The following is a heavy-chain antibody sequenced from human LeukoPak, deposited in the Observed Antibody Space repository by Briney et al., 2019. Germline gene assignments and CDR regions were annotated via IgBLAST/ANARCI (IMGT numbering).Heavy chain of an antibody. CDR2: INHSGST. CDR1: GGSFSGYY. V-gene: IGHV4-34*01. Sequence: SETLSLTCAVYGGSFSGYYWSWIRQPPGKGLEWIGEINHSGSTNYNPSLKSRVTISVDTSKNQFSLKLSSVTAADTAVYYCARGSLNDLGWLQTRGAFDIWGQGTMVTVSS. D-gene: IGHD5-24*01. CDR3: ARGSLNDLGWLQTRGAFDI. J-gene: IGHJ3*02.